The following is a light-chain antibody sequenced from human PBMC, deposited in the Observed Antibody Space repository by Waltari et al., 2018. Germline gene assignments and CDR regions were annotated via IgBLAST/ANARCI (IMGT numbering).Light chain of an antibody. Sequence: EIVLTQSPGTLSLSPGERVTLSCRASQSISSSFLAWYRQKPGQAPSLLIHGASSRATGIPDRFSGSGSGTDFTRTISRLEPEDFAVYYCQQYGSSPPFTFGQGTKLES. CDR3: QQYGSSPPFT. J-gene: IGKJ2*01. CDR1: QSISSSF. V-gene: IGKV3-20*01. CDR2: GAS.